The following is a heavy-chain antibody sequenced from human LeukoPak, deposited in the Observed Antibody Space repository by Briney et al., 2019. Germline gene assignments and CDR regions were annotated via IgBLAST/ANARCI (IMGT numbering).Heavy chain of an antibody. Sequence: SETLSLTCAVYGVSFSGYYWSWIRQPSGKGLEWFGEINHSGSTNYNPSLKSRVTISVDTSKNQFSLKLSSVAAADTAVYYCARGQTVVIDYYYYGMDVWGQGTTVTVSS. D-gene: IGHD3-22*01. CDR3: ARGQTVVIDYYYYGMDV. V-gene: IGHV4-34*01. CDR1: GVSFSGYY. CDR2: INHSGST. J-gene: IGHJ6*02.